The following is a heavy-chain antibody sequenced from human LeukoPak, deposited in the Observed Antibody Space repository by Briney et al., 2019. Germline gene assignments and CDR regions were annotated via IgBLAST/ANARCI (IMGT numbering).Heavy chain of an antibody. Sequence: GGSLRLSCAASGFTFSSYSMNWVRQAPGKGLEWVSSISSSSSYIYYADSVKGRFTISRDNAKNSLYLQMNSLRAEDTAVYYCAREYPGIAAAGTPYFDYWGQGTLVTVSS. CDR3: AREYPGIAAAGTPYFDY. CDR2: ISSSSSYI. CDR1: GFTFSSYS. V-gene: IGHV3-21*01. J-gene: IGHJ4*02. D-gene: IGHD6-13*01.